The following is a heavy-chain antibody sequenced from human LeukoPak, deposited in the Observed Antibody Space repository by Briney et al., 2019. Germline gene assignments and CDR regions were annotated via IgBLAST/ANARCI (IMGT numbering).Heavy chain of an antibody. J-gene: IGHJ3*02. Sequence: GGSLRLSCIASGLTLSNYWMTWVRQAPGKGLEWVANIDENGGRKYSVDSVKGRFTVSKDNTKNALYLQMNSLRAEDTAVYYCARDLNVQAAPDWYDVLDIWGQGTMVTVSS. CDR2: IDENGGRK. D-gene: IGHD3-9*01. CDR3: ARDLNVQAAPDWYDVLDI. CDR1: GLTLSNYW. V-gene: IGHV3-7*01.